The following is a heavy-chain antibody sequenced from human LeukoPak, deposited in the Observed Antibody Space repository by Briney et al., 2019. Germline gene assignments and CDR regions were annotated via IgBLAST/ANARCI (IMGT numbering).Heavy chain of an antibody. J-gene: IGHJ4*02. Sequence: GGSLRLSCVASGFTVSNSYMTWVRQTPGKGLEWVAFISGGGMTLYADSVKGRFTMSRDYSKDTLHLQMNSLRAEDTAVYYCAKDGSLGYWGQGTLVTVSS. CDR3: AKDGSLGY. CDR2: ISGGGMT. V-gene: IGHV3-53*05. CDR1: GFTVSNSY. D-gene: IGHD3-16*01.